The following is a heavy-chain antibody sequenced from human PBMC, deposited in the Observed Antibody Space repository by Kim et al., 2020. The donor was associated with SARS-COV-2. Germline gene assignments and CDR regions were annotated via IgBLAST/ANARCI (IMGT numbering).Heavy chain of an antibody. Sequence: GGSLRLSCAASGFTFDDYAMHWVRQAPGKGLEWVSGISWNSGSIGYADSVKGRFTISRDNAKNSLYLQMNSLRAEDTALYYCAKDRLPPSYSSSWVLYYG. D-gene: IGHD6-13*01. J-gene: IGHJ6*01. CDR3: AKDRLPPSYSSSWVLYYG. V-gene: IGHV3-9*01. CDR1: GFTFDDYA. CDR2: ISWNSGSI.